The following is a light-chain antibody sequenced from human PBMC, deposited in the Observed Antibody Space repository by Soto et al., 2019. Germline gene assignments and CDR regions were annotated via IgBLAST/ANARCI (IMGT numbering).Light chain of an antibody. J-gene: IGLJ3*02. CDR3: CSYAGSSTL. Sequence: QSVLTQPASVSGSPGQSITISCTGTSSDVGSYNLVSWYQQHPGKAPKLMIYEGSKRPSGVSNRLSGSKSGNTASLTIYGLQAEDEADYYCCSYAGSSTLFGGGTKLTVL. CDR2: EGS. CDR1: SSDVGSYNL. V-gene: IGLV2-23*01.